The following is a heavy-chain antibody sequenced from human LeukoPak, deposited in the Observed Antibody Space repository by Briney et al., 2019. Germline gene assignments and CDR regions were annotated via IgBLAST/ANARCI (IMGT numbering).Heavy chain of an antibody. CDR3: ARGADGVSSNSRGWFDP. CDR1: GFTFSSYS. CDR2: ISTSSSYI. V-gene: IGHV3-21*01. D-gene: IGHD2-15*01. Sequence: PGGSLRLSCAASGFTFSSYSMNWVRQAPGKGLEWVSSISTSSSYIYYADSVRGRFTISRDNAKNSLYLQMDSLRAEDTAVYSCARGADGVSSNSRGWFDPWGQGTLVTVSS. J-gene: IGHJ5*02.